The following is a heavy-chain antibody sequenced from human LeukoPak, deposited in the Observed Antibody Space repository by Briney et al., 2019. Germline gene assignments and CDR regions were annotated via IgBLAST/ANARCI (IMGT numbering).Heavy chain of an antibody. D-gene: IGHD3-16*01. CDR2: INSDGSYS. J-gene: IGHJ4*02. Sequence: GGSLRLSCAASGFTFSSYWMHWVRQVPGKGLVWVSRINSDGSYSSYADSVKGRFTISRDNAKNSLYLQMNSLRAEDTAVYYCARAARGNDYWGQGTLVTVSS. CDR1: GFTFSSYW. V-gene: IGHV3-74*01. CDR3: ARAARGNDY.